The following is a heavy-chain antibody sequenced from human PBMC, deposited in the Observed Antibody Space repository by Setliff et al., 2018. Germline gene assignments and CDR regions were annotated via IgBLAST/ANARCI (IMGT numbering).Heavy chain of an antibody. J-gene: IGHJ4*02. V-gene: IGHV1-69*13. D-gene: IGHD1-1*01. CDR1: GYTFTGPY. Sequence: SVKVSCKASGYTFTGPYMHWVRQAPGQGLEWMGGIIPIFGTANYAQKFQGRVTITADESTSTAYMELSSLRSEDTAVYYCASAGLERRSADYWGQGTLVTVSS. CDR2: IIPIFGTA. CDR3: ASAGLERRSADY.